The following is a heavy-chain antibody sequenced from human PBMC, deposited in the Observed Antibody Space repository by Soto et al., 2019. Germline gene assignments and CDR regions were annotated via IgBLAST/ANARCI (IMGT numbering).Heavy chain of an antibody. J-gene: IGHJ6*02. Sequence: PGGSLRLSCAASGFTFSTYVMSWVRQAPGKGLEWVSAISSSIYSTYYADPVRGRFTISRDNSKNTLYLQMNRLRAEDTAVYYCAIRTMDVWGQGTTVTVSS. CDR3: AIRTMDV. CDR1: GFTFSTYV. CDR2: ISSSIYST. V-gene: IGHV3-23*01. D-gene: IGHD4-17*01.